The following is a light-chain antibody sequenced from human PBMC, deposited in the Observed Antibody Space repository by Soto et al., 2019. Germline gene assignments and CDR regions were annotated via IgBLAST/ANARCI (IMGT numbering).Light chain of an antibody. CDR3: QHYDNLPRYT. V-gene: IGKV1-33*01. CDR2: EAS. J-gene: IGKJ2*01. Sequence: DIQMTQSPSSLSTSVGERVTITCQASQDISNSLNWYQQKPGKAPNLLIYEASKLQTGVPSRFSGGGSRTHFTFTISNLQPEDIATYYCQHYDNLPRYTFGLGTKPEI. CDR1: QDISNS.